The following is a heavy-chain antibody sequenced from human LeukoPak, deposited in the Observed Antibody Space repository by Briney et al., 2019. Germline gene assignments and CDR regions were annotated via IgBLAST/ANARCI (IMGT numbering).Heavy chain of an antibody. CDR2: IYTGGST. V-gene: IGHV3-53*01. J-gene: IGHJ6*02. D-gene: IGHD3-10*01. CDR1: GFTVSNNY. CDR3: ARDPSFSVPYYYYGMDV. Sequence: GGSLRLSCAASGFTVSNNYMTWVRQAPGKGLEWVSVIYTGGSTYYANSVKGRFTISRDNSKNTLYLQMNSLRAEDTAVYYCARDPSFSVPYYYYGMDVWGQGTTVTVSS.